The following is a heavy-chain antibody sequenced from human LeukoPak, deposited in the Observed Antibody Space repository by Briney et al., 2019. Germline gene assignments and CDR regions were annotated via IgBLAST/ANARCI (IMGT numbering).Heavy chain of an antibody. CDR2: ISYDVSNK. D-gene: IGHD5-12*01. Sequence: GGSLRLSCAASGFTFSSCAMHWVRQAPGKGLEWVAVISYDVSNKYYADSVKGRFTISRDNAKNSLYLQMNSLRAEDTAVYYCARGGRTITVDYWGQGTLVTVSS. J-gene: IGHJ4*02. CDR3: ARGGRTITVDY. CDR1: GFTFSSCA. V-gene: IGHV3-30-3*01.